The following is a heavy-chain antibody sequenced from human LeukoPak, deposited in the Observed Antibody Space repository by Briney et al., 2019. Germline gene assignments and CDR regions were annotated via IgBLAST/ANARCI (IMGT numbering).Heavy chain of an antibody. D-gene: IGHD4-17*01. CDR2: IYYSGST. CDR3: ARMSVTHSIDY. J-gene: IGHJ4*02. Sequence: PSETLSLTCTVSGGSISTSSYYWAWIRQPPGKGLEWIGNIYYSGSTYYKPSLKSRVTISIDTSKNQFSLKLSSVTAADTAVYYCARMSVTHSIDYWGQGTLVTVSS. V-gene: IGHV4-39*01. CDR1: GGSISTSSYY.